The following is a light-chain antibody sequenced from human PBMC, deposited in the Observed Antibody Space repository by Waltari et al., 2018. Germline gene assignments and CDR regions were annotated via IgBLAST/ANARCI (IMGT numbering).Light chain of an antibody. V-gene: IGLV3-25*03. CDR3: QSADIGGYDGL. Sequence: SYELTQSPSVSVSPGQTARITCSGETLPKQYAFWYQQKPGPAPVLVMSKDTERPSGIPVRFSGSSSGTTVTLTISGVQPEDEAAYYCQSADIGGYDGLFGGGTKVTVL. CDR2: KDT. J-gene: IGLJ2*01. CDR1: TLPKQY.